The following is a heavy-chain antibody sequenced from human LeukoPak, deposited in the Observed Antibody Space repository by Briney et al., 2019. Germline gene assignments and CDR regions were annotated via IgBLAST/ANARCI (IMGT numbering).Heavy chain of an antibody. CDR3: ARLSSSSSTALDY. Sequence: PSETLSLTCTVSGGSISSSSYYWGWIRQPPGKGLEWIGSIYYSGSTYYNPSLKSRVTISVDTSKNQFSLKLSSVTAADTAVYYCARLSSSSSTALDYWGQGTLVTVSS. D-gene: IGHD6-6*01. CDR2: IYYSGST. J-gene: IGHJ4*02. CDR1: GGSISSSSYY. V-gene: IGHV4-39*01.